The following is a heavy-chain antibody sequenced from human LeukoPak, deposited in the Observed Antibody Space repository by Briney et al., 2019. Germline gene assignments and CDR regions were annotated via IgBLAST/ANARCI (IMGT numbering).Heavy chain of an antibody. Sequence: SETLSLTCTVSYGSISTYYWSWIRQPPGKGLEWIGYIYYSGSTNYNPSLKSRVTISGDTSKNQVSLKLSSVTAADTAVYYCARGYITMVRGTGYYYMDVWGKGTTVTVS. V-gene: IGHV4-59*01. CDR2: IYYSGST. CDR1: YGSISTYY. J-gene: IGHJ6*03. D-gene: IGHD3-10*01. CDR3: ARGYITMVRGTGYYYMDV.